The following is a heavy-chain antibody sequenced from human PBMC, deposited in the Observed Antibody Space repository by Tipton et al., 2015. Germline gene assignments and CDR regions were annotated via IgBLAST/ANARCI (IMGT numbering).Heavy chain of an antibody. CDR3: ACQDCDSLTRDYQTVDY. V-gene: IGHV4-38-2*01. D-gene: IGHD3-9*01. J-gene: IGHJ4*02. Sequence: LRLSCAVSAYSISSDYYWGWIRQPPGKGLEWIGSISHSGNTYYNPSLKSRVTMSRDTSKNQFSLKLTSVTAADTAVYYCACQDCDSLTRDYQTVDYWGQGTLVTVSS. CDR2: ISHSGNT. CDR1: AYSISSDYY.